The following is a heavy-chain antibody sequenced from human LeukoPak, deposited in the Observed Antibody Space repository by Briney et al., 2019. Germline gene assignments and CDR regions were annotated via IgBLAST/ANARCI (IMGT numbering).Heavy chain of an antibody. CDR1: GFTFSSYW. CDR2: IYYSGST. J-gene: IGHJ4*02. V-gene: IGHV4-39*01. Sequence: GSLRLSCAASGFTFSSYWMSWIRQPPGKGLEWIGSIYYSGSTYYNPSLKSRVTISVDTSKNQFSLKLSSVTAADTAVYYCASPAAAGPFDYWGQGTLVTVSS. D-gene: IGHD6-13*01. CDR3: ASPAAAGPFDY.